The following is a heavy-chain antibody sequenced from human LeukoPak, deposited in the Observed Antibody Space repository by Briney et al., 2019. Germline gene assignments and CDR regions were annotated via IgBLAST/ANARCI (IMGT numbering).Heavy chain of an antibody. CDR3: ASGYHRNGYTYFDF. V-gene: IGHV4-59*02. Sequence: SETLSLTCTVSGGSVSGYYWFWIRQPPGKGLGYIGYIYYSGSTNYNPSLKSRVTISVDTSKNQFSLNLNSVTAADTAVYYCASGYHRNGYTYFDFWGQGTLVTVSS. D-gene: IGHD5-24*01. CDR2: IYYSGST. J-gene: IGHJ4*02. CDR1: GGSVSGYY.